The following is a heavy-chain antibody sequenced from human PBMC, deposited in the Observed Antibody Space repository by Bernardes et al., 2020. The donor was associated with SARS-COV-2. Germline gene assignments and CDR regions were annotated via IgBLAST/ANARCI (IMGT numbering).Heavy chain of an antibody. V-gene: IGHV4-39*01. CDR3: ARHNGPTSWYSAFDF. CDR2: IYYSGST. Sequence: SETLSLTCSVSGDSISTSIYYWAWIRQSPGKGLEWIGSIYYSGSTEYNPSLKSRVTMSVDMSHNQVSLRLRSVTAADTGVYYCARHNGPTSWYSAFDFWGQGTPVTVSS. D-gene: IGHD6-13*01. J-gene: IGHJ4*02. CDR1: GDSISTSIYY.